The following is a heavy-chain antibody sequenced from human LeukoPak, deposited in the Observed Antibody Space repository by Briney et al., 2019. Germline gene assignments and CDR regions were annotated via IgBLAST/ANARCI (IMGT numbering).Heavy chain of an antibody. J-gene: IGHJ4*02. D-gene: IGHD1-26*01. CDR2: INYSGNT. Sequence: SETLSLTCTVSGVSITSRSYYWAWIRQSPGGRLEWIGTINYSGNTYYNPSLKRRVTISADTSTNHLSLHLSSVTAADTALYFCARHDKWELPYYFDSWGRGTLVTVSS. CDR1: GVSITSRSYY. V-gene: IGHV4-39*01. CDR3: ARHDKWELPYYFDS.